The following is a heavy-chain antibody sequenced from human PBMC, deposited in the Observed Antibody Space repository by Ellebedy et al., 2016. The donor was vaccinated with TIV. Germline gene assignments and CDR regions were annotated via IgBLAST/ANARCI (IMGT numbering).Heavy chain of an antibody. V-gene: IGHV4-4*02. CDR2: IYYSGST. Sequence: GSLRLSCAVSGGSISSSNWWSWVRQPPGKGLEWIGSIYYSGSTYYNPSLKSRVTISVDTSKNQFSRKLSSVTAADTAVYYCAREGGYSGTTSDWGQGTLVTVSS. CDR1: GGSISSSNW. D-gene: IGHD5-12*01. J-gene: IGHJ4*02. CDR3: AREGGYSGTTSD.